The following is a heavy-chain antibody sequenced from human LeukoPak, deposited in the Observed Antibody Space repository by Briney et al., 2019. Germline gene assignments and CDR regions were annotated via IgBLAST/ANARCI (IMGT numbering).Heavy chain of an antibody. V-gene: IGHV3-30-3*01. J-gene: IGHJ4*02. Sequence: HPGRSLRLSCAASGLTFSSYAMHWVRQAPGKGLEWVAVISYDGSNKYYADSVKGRFTISRDNSKNTLYLQMNSLRAEDTAVYYCARGGDTAMGLRVFDYWGQGTLVTVSS. CDR2: ISYDGSNK. D-gene: IGHD5-18*01. CDR3: ARGGDTAMGLRVFDY. CDR1: GLTFSSYA.